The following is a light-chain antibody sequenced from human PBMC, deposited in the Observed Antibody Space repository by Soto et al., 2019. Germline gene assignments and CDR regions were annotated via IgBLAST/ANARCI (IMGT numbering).Light chain of an antibody. Sequence: EIPQTPSPSPLDASVGDRLTLTCRASRNVSIYLNWYQHKPGKGPTLLIHATSNLQIGVPSRFSGSGSGTEFTLTISSLEPEDFGTYYCQQSYKMPSFGQGTRLEN. CDR3: QQSYKMPS. CDR2: ATS. J-gene: IGKJ5*01. V-gene: IGKV1-39*01. CDR1: RNVSIY.